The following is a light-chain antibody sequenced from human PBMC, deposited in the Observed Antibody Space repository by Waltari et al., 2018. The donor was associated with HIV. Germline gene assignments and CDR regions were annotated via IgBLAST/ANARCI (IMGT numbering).Light chain of an antibody. J-gene: IGLJ2*01. CDR2: YDS. V-gene: IGLV3-21*04. Sequence: YVLTQPPSVSVAQGKTATITCEGDRIGTTSVHWYQQKSGQAPQLIIYYDSDRPSGIPERFSGSNSGSAATLTISRVEDGDEADYYCEVWDETRNRVVFGGGTKLFAL. CDR1: RIGTTS. CDR3: EVWDETRNRVV.